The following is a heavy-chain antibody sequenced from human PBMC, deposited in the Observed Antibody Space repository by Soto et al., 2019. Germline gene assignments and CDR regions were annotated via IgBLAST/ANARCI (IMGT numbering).Heavy chain of an antibody. CDR1: GLTFSNVW. V-gene: IGHV3-15*01. Sequence: PGGSLRLSCAASGLTFSNVWMTWVRQAPGKXLEWVGRIKGKSDGETADVAAPVKARFTISRDDSKNTVFLEMNSLKSEDTALYYCAITAMINRDSSTSFDYWGRGTQVTAPQ. CDR2: IKGKSDGETA. J-gene: IGHJ4*02. CDR3: AITAMINRDSSTSFDY. D-gene: IGHD5-18*01.